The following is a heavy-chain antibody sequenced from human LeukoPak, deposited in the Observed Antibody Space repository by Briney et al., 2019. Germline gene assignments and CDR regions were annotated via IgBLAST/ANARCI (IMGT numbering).Heavy chain of an antibody. CDR1: GFTFSSYS. Sequence: GGSLRLSCAASGFTFSSYSMNWVRQAPGKGLEWVSYISSSSSNIYYADSVKGRFTISRDNAKNSLYLQMNRLRAEDTAVYYCAMIEMATPKGDYWGQGTLVTVSS. D-gene: IGHD5-24*01. CDR3: AMIEMATPKGDY. V-gene: IGHV3-48*04. J-gene: IGHJ4*02. CDR2: ISSSSSNI.